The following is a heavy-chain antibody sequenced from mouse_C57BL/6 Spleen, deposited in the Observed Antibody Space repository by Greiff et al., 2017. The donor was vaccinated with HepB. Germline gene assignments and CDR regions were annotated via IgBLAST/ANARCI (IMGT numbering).Heavy chain of an antibody. Sequence: EVKLVESGGGLVQPKGSLKLSCAASGFSFNTYAMNWVRQAPGKGLEWVACIRSKSNNYATYYADSVKDRFTISRDDSESMLYLQMNNLKTEDTAMYYCVRHCNSWFAYWGQGTLVTVSA. J-gene: IGHJ3*01. CDR2: IRSKSNNYAT. V-gene: IGHV10-1*01. CDR3: VRHCNSWFAY. CDR1: GFSFNTYA. D-gene: IGHD2-1*01.